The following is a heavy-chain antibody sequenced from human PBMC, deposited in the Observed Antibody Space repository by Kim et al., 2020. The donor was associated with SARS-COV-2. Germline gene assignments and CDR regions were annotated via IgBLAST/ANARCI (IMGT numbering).Heavy chain of an antibody. CDR3: ARVDRYQLRDAFDI. J-gene: IGHJ3*02. V-gene: IGHV4-31*03. Sequence: SETLSLTCTVSGGSISSGGHYWSWIRQHPGKGLEWIGYISYSGSTYYNPSLKGRVTISADTSKDQFSLKLRSVTAADTAVYYCARVDRYQLRDAFDIWGQGTVVTVSS. CDR1: GGSISSGGHY. CDR2: ISYSGST. D-gene: IGHD2-2*01.